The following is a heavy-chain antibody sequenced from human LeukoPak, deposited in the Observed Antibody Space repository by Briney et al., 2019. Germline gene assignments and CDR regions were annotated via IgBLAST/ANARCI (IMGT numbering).Heavy chain of an antibody. D-gene: IGHD1-26*01. V-gene: IGHV4-34*12. CDR3: ARAKLVGATMRWGYYFDY. CDR1: GGSFSGYY. Sequence: SETLSLTCAVYGGSFSGYYWSWIRQPPGKGLEWIGEIIHSGSTNYNPSLKSRVTISVDTSKNQFSLKLSSVTAADTAVYYCARAKLVGATMRWGYYFDYWGQGTLVTVSS. CDR2: IIHSGST. J-gene: IGHJ4*02.